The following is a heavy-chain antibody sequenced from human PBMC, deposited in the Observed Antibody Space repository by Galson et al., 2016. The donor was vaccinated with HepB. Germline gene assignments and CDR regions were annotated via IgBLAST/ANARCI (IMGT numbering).Heavy chain of an antibody. D-gene: IGHD1-1*01. CDR1: GFTFGAYW. J-gene: IGHJ6*02. CDR2: IKQGGTEN. V-gene: IGHV3-7*03. CDR3: ARDRSWNEGEYYYGMDV. Sequence: SLRLSCAASGFTFGAYWMTWVRQAPGKGLEWVANIKQGGTENYYGVSVKGRFTISRDNAKDSLYLQMNTLTVEDTAIYYCARDRSWNEGEYYYGMDVWGQGTTVIVSS.